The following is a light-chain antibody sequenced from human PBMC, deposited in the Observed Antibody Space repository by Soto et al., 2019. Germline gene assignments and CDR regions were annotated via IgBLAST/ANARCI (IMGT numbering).Light chain of an antibody. J-gene: IGLJ1*01. V-gene: IGLV2-14*01. CDR3: SSYTSSTTSYV. CDR2: EVS. CDR1: SSDVDGCKF. Sequence: QSALTQPPSASGSPGQSVTISCTGTSSDVDGCKFVSWYQQHPGKAPKLMIYEVSNRPSGVSNRFSGSKSGNTASLTISGLQAEDEADYYCSSYTSSTTSYVFGTGTKLTVL.